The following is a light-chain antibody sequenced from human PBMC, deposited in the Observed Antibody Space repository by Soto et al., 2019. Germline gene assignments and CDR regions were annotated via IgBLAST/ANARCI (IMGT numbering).Light chain of an antibody. V-gene: IGKV1-39*01. CDR2: AAS. CDR1: ENIFSY. J-gene: IGKJ2*01. Sequence: DIQMTQSPSSLSASVGDRVTITCRASENIFSYLSWYQHKPGKARYLLIYAASSLQSGVPSRFSGSGSGTDFALTISSLQPEDFATFYCQQSYSVPHTFGQGTRLEI. CDR3: QQSYSVPHT.